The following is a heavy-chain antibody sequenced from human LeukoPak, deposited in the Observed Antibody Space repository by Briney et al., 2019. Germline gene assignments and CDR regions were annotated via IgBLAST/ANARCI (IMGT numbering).Heavy chain of an antibody. J-gene: IGHJ4*02. V-gene: IGHV4-39*07. CDR2: IYYSGST. CDR3: ARGLECPACIVGATLCGYFDY. Sequence: PSETLSLTCTVSGGSISSSSYYWGWIRQPPGKGLEWIGSIYYSGSTYYNPSLKSRVTISVDTSKNQFSLKLSSVTAADTAVYYCARGLECPACIVGATLCGYFDYWGQGTLVTVSS. CDR1: GGSISSSSYY. D-gene: IGHD1-26*01.